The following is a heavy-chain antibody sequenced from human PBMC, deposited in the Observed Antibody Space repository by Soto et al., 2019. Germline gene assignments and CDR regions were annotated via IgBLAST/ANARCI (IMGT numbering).Heavy chain of an antibody. CDR2: GIPIFATA. CDR1: GGTFSSYA. V-gene: IGHV1-69*12. Sequence: QVQLVQSGAEVKKPGSSVKVSCKASGGTFSSYAISWVRQAPGQGREWMGGGIPIFATANYAHNFQGRVTITADEPTRTADMELSSLRSEDTGVYYCARDEGYYGMDGGGQGTTVTVSS. J-gene: IGHJ6*02. CDR3: ARDEGYYGMDG.